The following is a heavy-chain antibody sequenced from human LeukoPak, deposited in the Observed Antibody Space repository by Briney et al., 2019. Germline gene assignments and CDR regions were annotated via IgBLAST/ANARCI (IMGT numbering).Heavy chain of an antibody. J-gene: IGHJ4*02. CDR3: ARGLGEGYPDS. Sequence: SETLSLTCAVHGGSFSGFYWTWMRQPPGKGPEWIGEINHSRGTSYTASLWSRVTISQDTSKNQFSLKLTSVTAADTAEYYCARGLGEGYPDSWGQGTLVIVSS. V-gene: IGHV4-34*01. CDR2: INHSRGT. D-gene: IGHD5-24*01. CDR1: GGSFSGFY.